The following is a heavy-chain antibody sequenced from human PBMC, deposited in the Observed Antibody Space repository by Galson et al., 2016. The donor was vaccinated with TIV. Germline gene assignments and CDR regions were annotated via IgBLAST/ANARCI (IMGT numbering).Heavy chain of an antibody. CDR3: ARGFNYGFDFYYGMDV. CDR2: INPYSADT. D-gene: IGHD5-18*01. CDR1: GYPFSAYY. V-gene: IGHV1-2*02. J-gene: IGHJ6*02. Sequence: SVKVSCKASGYPFSAYYIHWVRQAPGQGLEWMGWINPYSADTNYAQSFQGRVSMTSDTSINTAYMELSRLRPDDTAIFLCARGFNYGFDFYYGMDVWGQGTTVTVSS.